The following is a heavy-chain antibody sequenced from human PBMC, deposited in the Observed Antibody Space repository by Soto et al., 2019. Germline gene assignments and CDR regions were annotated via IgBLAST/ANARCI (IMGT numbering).Heavy chain of an antibody. CDR2: IYYSGST. J-gene: IGHJ4*02. V-gene: IGHV4-59*01. CDR1: GGSISSYY. CDR3: ARGAAAGDY. Sequence: SETLSLTCTVSGGSISSYYWSWIRQPPGKGLEWIGYIYYSGSTNYNPSLKSRVTISVDTSKNQFSLKLSSVTAADTAVYYCARGAAAGDYWGQGTLVTVSS. D-gene: IGHD6-13*01.